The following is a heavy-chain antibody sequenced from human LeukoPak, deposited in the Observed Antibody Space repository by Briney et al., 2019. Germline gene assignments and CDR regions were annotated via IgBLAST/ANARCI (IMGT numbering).Heavy chain of an antibody. V-gene: IGHV3-48*04. D-gene: IGHD2-21*01. CDR3: ARDLWYPHYGMDV. J-gene: IGHJ6*02. Sequence: GGSLRLSCAASGFTFSSYSMNWVRQAPGKGLEWVSYISSSSSTIYYADSVKGRFTISRDNAKNSLYLQMNSLRAEDTAVYYCARDLWYPHYGMDVWGQGTTVTVSS. CDR2: ISSSSSTI. CDR1: GFTFSSYS.